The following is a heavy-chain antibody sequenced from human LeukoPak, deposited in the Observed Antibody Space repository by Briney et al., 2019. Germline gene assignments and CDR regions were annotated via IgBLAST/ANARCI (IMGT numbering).Heavy chain of an antibody. CDR1: GGSFSGYY. CDR2: INHSGST. CDR3: ARRRSSGWYVSYFDY. V-gene: IGHV4-34*01. J-gene: IGHJ4*02. D-gene: IGHD6-19*01. Sequence: PSETLSLTCAVYGGSFSGYYWSWIRQPPGKGLERIGEINHSGSTNYNPSLKSRVTISVDTSKNQFSLKLSSVTAADTAVYYCARRRSSGWYVSYFDYWGQGTLVTVSS.